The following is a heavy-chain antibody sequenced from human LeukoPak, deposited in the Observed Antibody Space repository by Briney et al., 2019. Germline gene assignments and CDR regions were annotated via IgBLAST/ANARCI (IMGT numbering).Heavy chain of an antibody. CDR1: GFTFSSYS. Sequence: GGSLRLSCAASGFTFSSYSMNWVRQAPGKGLEWVSSLSSSSSYIYYADSVKGRFTISRDNAKNSLYLQMNSLRAEDTAVYYCARDGGKYSSSYLLYWGQGTLVTVSS. V-gene: IGHV3-21*01. J-gene: IGHJ4*02. D-gene: IGHD6-6*01. CDR3: ARDGGKYSSSYLLY. CDR2: LSSSSSYI.